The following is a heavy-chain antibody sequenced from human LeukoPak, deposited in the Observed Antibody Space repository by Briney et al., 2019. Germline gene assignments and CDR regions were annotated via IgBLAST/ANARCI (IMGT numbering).Heavy chain of an antibody. D-gene: IGHD2-2*01. CDR1: GGTFSSYA. V-gene: IGHV1-69*13. CDR3: ARDYCSSTSCLFDY. J-gene: IGHJ4*02. CDR2: IIPIFGTA. Sequence: SVTVSCKASGGTFSSYAISWVRQAPGQGLEWMGGIIPIFGTANYAQKFQGRVTITADESTSTAYMELSSLRSEDTAVYYCARDYCSSTSCLFDYWGQGTLVTVSS.